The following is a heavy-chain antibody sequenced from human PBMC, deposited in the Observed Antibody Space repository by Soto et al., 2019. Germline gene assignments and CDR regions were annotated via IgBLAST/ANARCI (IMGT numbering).Heavy chain of an antibody. J-gene: IGHJ4*02. D-gene: IGHD2-21*02. CDR1: GYTFTSYA. Sequence: QVQLVQSGAEEKKPGASVKVSCKASGYTFTSYAMHWVRQAPGQRLEWMGWIKPGNGNTKYSKKFQGRVTITRDTSASTAYMELSSLRSEDTAVYYCARSIVVVTALDYWGQGTLVTVSS. CDR2: IKPGNGNT. V-gene: IGHV1-3*05. CDR3: ARSIVVVTALDY.